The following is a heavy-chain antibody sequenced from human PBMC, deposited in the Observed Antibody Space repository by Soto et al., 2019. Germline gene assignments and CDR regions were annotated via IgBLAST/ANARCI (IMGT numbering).Heavy chain of an antibody. D-gene: IGHD4-17*01. CDR1: GGTFRRYA. CDR3: ARDSGGTTVAFGMDV. CDR2: IIPIFGTA. J-gene: IGHJ6*02. V-gene: IGHV1-69*01. Sequence: QVQLVQSVAEVKKPGSSVKVSCKASGGTFRRYAISWVRQAPGQGLEWMGGIIPIFGTANYAQKCQGRVTITADESTSTAYMELSSLRSEDTAVYYCARDSGGTTVAFGMDVWGQGTTVTVSS.